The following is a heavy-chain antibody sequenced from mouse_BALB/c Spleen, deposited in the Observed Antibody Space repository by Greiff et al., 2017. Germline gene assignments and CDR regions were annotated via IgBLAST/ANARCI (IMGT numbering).Heavy chain of an antibody. V-gene: IGHV5-17*02. Sequence: DVKLVESGGGLVQPGGSRKLSCAASGFTFSSFGMHWVRQAPEKGLEWVAYISSGSSTIYYADTVKGRFTISRDNPKNTLFLQMTSLRSEDTAMYYCARSGTTVVADMDYWGQGTSVTVSS. CDR2: ISSGSSTI. CDR1: GFTFSSFG. D-gene: IGHD1-1*01. J-gene: IGHJ4*01. CDR3: ARSGTTVVADMDY.